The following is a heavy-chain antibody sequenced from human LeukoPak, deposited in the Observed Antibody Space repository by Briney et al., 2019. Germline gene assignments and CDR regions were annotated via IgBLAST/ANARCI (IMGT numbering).Heavy chain of an antibody. V-gene: IGHV4-34*01. CDR1: GGSFSGYY. CDR2: INHSGST. Sequence: PSETLSLTCAVSGGSFSGYYWSWIRQPPGKGLEWIGEINHSGSTNYNPSLKSRVTISVDTSKNQFSLKLSSVTAADTAVYYCARGLSGSGSYYLFPYYGMDVWGQGTTVTVSS. J-gene: IGHJ6*02. D-gene: IGHD3-10*01. CDR3: ARGLSGSGSYYLFPYYGMDV.